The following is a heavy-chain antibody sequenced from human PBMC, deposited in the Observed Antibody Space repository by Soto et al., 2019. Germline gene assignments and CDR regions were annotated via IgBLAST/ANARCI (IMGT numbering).Heavy chain of an antibody. V-gene: IGHV3-9*01. D-gene: IGHD3-3*01. CDR3: AKDATIFGVVTGNYYDY. CDR1: GFTFDDYA. Sequence: GGSLRLSCAASGFTFDDYAMHWVRQAPGKGLEWVSGISWNSGSIGYADSVKGRFTISRDNDKNSLYLQMNSLRAEDTALYYCAKDATIFGVVTGNYYDYWGQGTLVTVSS. CDR2: ISWNSGSI. J-gene: IGHJ4*02.